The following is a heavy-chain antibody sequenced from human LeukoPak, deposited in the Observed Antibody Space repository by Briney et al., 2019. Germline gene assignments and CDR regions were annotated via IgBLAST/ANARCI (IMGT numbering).Heavy chain of an antibody. V-gene: IGHV3-7*03. Sequence: GGSLRLSCAASGFTFSSFWMIWVRQAPGKGLEWVANIKEDGSVKNYVDSVKGRFTISRDNAKNSLFLQMNSLRAEDTAMYYCARERYGNYNWGQGTLVTVSS. CDR3: ARERYGNYN. CDR1: GFTFSSFW. J-gene: IGHJ4*02. D-gene: IGHD4-11*01. CDR2: IKEDGSVK.